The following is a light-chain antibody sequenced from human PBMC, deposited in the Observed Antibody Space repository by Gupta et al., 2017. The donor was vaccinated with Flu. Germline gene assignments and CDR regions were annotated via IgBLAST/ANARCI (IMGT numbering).Light chain of an antibody. CDR1: SSDVGGYDY. Sequence: SPLTRPPSASGSPGRSVTIPCPGTSSDVGGYDYVSWYQQHPGKAPKLMIYEVTNRPSGVPDRFSGSKSGNTASLTVSGLQAEDEADYYCNSYAGSNNLGVFGTGTKVTVL. CDR2: EVT. CDR3: NSYAGSNNLGV. V-gene: IGLV2-8*01. J-gene: IGLJ1*01.